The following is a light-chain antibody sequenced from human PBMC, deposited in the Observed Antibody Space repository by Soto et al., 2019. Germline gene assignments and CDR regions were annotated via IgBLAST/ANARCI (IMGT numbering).Light chain of an antibody. Sequence: QSVLTQPASVSGSPGQSITISCTGTSSDVGGYNFVSWYQHHPDKAPKLIIYGVTNRPSGVSNRFSGSKSGNTASLTVSGLQAEDEADYYCSSYIPSNVDWVFGGGTKVTVL. CDR3: SSYIPSNVDWV. J-gene: IGLJ3*02. CDR1: SSDVGGYNF. CDR2: GVT. V-gene: IGLV2-14*01.